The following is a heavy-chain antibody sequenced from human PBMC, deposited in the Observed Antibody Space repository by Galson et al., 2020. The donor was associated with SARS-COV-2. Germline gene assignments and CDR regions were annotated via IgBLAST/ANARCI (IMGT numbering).Heavy chain of an antibody. CDR2: IYPGDSDT. J-gene: IGHJ4*02. CDR3: ASRAGGRWWGELAY. D-gene: IGHD2-15*01. Sequence: GESLKISCKGSGYSFTSYWNGWVRQMPGKGLELMGIIYPGDSDTRYSPSVQGQVTITADKSISTAYLQWSSLKASDTAMYCCASRAGGRWWGELAYWGQGTLVTVAS. CDR1: GYSFTSYW. V-gene: IGHV5-51*01.